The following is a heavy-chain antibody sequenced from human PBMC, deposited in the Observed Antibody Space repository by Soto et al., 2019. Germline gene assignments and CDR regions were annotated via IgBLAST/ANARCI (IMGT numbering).Heavy chain of an antibody. CDR1: GASISSNY. D-gene: IGHD6-13*01. V-gene: IGHV4-59*08. CDR2: FSYSGST. J-gene: IGHJ3*01. Sequence: QVRLQESGPGLVKPSETLSLTCTVSGASISSNYWSWIRQPPGKGLECIGYFSYSGSTNYNPSLKSRVIISVDTSRNQFSLKLTSVTATDTAMYYCARHSPLAAGGAFEFWGQGMMVTVSS. CDR3: ARHSPLAAGGAFEF.